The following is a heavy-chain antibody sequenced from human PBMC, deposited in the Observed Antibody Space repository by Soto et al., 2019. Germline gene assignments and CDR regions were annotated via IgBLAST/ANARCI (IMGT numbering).Heavy chain of an antibody. D-gene: IGHD1-26*01. CDR2: IYYSGST. CDR3: AIHGRLWWELPAYCFDY. J-gene: IGHJ4*02. Sequence: SETLSLTCTVSGGSISSYYWSWIRQPPGKGLEWIGYIYYSGSTNYNPSLKSRVTISVDTSKNQFSLKLSSVTAADTAVYYCAIHGRLWWELPAYCFDYWGQRTLVTVSS. CDR1: GGSISSYY. V-gene: IGHV4-59*08.